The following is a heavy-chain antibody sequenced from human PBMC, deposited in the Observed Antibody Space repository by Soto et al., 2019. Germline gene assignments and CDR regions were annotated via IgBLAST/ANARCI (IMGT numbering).Heavy chain of an antibody. Sequence: EVQLVESGGGLVQPGGSLRLSCAASGFTVSSNYMSWVRQAPGKGLEWVSVIYSGGSTYYADFVKGRFTISRDDSKNTLYLQMNNLRAEDTALYYCARDNTGYYYMDVWGKGTTVTVSS. CDR1: GFTVSSNY. CDR3: ARDNTGYYYMDV. V-gene: IGHV3-66*01. CDR2: IYSGGST. J-gene: IGHJ6*03. D-gene: IGHD4-17*01.